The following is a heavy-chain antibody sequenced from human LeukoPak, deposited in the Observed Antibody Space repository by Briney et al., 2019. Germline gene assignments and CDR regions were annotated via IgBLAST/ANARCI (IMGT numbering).Heavy chain of an antibody. D-gene: IGHD3-3*01. CDR3: ASGTYYDFWSGYWTYGMDV. J-gene: IGHJ6*02. V-gene: IGHV3-53*01. Sequence: WGSLRLSCAASGFTVSSNYMSWVRQAPGKGLEWVSVIYSGGSTYYADSVKGRFTISRDNSKNTLYLQMNSLRAEDTAVYYCASGTYYDFWSGYWTYGMDVWGQGTTVTVSS. CDR1: GFTVSSNY. CDR2: IYSGGST.